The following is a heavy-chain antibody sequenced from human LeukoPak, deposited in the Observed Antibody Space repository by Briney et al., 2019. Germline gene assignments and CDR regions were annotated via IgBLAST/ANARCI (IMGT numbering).Heavy chain of an antibody. Sequence: SETLSLTCTASGGSISSSYWSWIRQPPGKGLEWIGYIYYTGSTNYNPSLKSRVTISVDTSKNQFSLKLSSVTAADTAVYYCARGNSNYYYMDVWGKGTTVTVSS. J-gene: IGHJ6*03. CDR2: IYYTGST. D-gene: IGHD4-11*01. CDR1: GGSISSSY. V-gene: IGHV4-59*12. CDR3: ARGNSNYYYMDV.